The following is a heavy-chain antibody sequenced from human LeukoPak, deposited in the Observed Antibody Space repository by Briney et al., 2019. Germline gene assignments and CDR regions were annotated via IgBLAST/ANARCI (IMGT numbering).Heavy chain of an antibody. CDR3: ARAMRMTAAGTFYFDN. Sequence: SQTLSLTCGISGDSVSSNSAAWNWIRQSPSRGLEWLGRTYHRSKWYSDYAVSVKRRIIINPDTSKNQFSLQLNSVTPEDTAVYYCARAMRMTAAGTFYFDNWGQGALVTVSS. V-gene: IGHV6-1*01. J-gene: IGHJ4*02. D-gene: IGHD1/OR15-1a*01. CDR2: TYHRSKWYS. CDR1: GDSVSSNSAA.